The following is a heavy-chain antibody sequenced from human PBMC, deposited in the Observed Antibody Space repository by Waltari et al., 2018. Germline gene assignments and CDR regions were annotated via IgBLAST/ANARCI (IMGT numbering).Heavy chain of an antibody. CDR3: ARDRDSGYGYLDS. J-gene: IGHJ5*01. D-gene: IGHD5-12*01. Sequence: QVHLVESGGGVVQPGRSLRRDCAAAGSAFSIYASHWVRQAPGQGLEWVAVISYDAINKYYVDSVKGRFTISRDDSKNTVYLQMNGLTTEDTAVYFCARDRDSGYGYLDSWGQGTQVTVSS. V-gene: IGHV3-30-3*01. CDR2: ISYDAINK. CDR1: GSAFSIYA.